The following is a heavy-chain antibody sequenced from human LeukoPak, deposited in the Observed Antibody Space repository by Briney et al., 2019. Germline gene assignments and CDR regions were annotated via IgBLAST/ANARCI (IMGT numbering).Heavy chain of an antibody. CDR3: ARSGGYSSGSTDY. CDR2: INHSGST. CDR1: GGSFSGYY. J-gene: IGHJ4*02. Sequence: SETLSLTCAVYGGSFSGYYWSWIRQPPGKGLEWIGEINHSGSTNYNPSLKSRVTISVDTSKNQFSLKLSSVTAADTAVYYCARSGGYSSGSTDYWGQGTLVTVSS. V-gene: IGHV4-34*01. D-gene: IGHD6-19*01.